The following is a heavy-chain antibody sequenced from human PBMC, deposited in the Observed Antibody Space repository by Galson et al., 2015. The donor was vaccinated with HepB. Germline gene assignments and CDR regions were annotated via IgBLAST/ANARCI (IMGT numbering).Heavy chain of an antibody. Sequence: SVQVSCKASGGTFSSYAISWVRQAPGQGLEWMGGIIPIFGTANYAQKFQGRVTITADESTSTAYMELSSLRSEDTAVYYCAREGPLGYCSSTSCFHFDYWGQGTLFTVSS. D-gene: IGHD2-2*01. CDR2: IIPIFGTA. CDR3: AREGPLGYCSSTSCFHFDY. J-gene: IGHJ4*02. CDR1: GGTFSSYA. V-gene: IGHV1-69*13.